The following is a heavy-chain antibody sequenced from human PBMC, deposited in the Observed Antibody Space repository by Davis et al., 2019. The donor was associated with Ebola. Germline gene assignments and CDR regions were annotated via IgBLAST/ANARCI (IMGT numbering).Heavy chain of an antibody. V-gene: IGHV3-73*01. CDR2: IRSKANSYAT. Sequence: GGSLRLSCAASGFTFSGSAMHWVRQASGKGLEWVGRIRSKANSYATAYAASVKGRFTISRDDSKNTAYLQMNSLKTEDTAVYYCTRDPDYGGNSGGYYYGMDVWGQGTTVTVSS. D-gene: IGHD4-23*01. CDR1: GFTFSGSA. J-gene: IGHJ6*02. CDR3: TRDPDYGGNSGGYYYGMDV.